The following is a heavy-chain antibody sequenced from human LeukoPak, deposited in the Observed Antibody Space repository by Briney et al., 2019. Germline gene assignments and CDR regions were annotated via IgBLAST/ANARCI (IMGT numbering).Heavy chain of an antibody. CDR3: AREEVTHGAHAFDI. V-gene: IGHV3-66*01. J-gene: IGHJ3*02. CDR1: GFTVSSDY. Sequence: PGGSLRLSCAASGFTVSSDYMSWVRQAPGKGLEWVSVIYSGGSTYYADSVKGRFTISRDNSKNTLYLQMNSLRAEDTAVYYCAREEVTHGAHAFDIWGQGTMVTVSS. D-gene: IGHD2-8*01. CDR2: IYSGGST.